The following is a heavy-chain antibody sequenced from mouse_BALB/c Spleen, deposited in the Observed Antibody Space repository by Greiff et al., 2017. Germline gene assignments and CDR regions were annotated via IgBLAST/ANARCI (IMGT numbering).Heavy chain of an antibody. V-gene: IGHV2-2*02. J-gene: IGHJ1*01. CDR1: GFSLTSYG. D-gene: IGHD2-1*01. CDR3: ARYGNYWYFDV. Sequence: VKLVESGPGLVQPSQSLSITCTVSGFSLTSYGVHWVRQSPGKGLEWLGVIWSGGSTDYNAAFISRLSISKDNSKSQVFFKMNSLQANDTAIYYCARYGNYWYFDVWGAGTTVTVSS. CDR2: IWSGGST.